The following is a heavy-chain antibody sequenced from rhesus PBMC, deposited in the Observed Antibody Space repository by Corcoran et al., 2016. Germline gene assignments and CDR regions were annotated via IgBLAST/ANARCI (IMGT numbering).Heavy chain of an antibody. CDR1: GGSISSNY. D-gene: IGHD6-25*01. CDR2: IYVGSGST. J-gene: IGHJ2*01. CDR3: ARLGRSGSWYFDL. V-gene: IGHV4-147*01. Sequence: QVQLQESGPGLVKPSETLSLTCAVSGGSISSNYWSWIRQSPGKGLEWIGYIYVGSGSTSYNPSLKSRVTISTDTSKNQFSRKLSSVTAADTAVYYCARLGRSGSWYFDLWGPGTPITISS.